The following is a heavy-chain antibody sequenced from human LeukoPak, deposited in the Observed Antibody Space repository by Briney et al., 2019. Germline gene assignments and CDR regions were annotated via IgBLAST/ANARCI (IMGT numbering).Heavy chain of an antibody. CDR3: TSHDSSGYYYHQLYYFDY. Sequence: PGGSLRLSCAASGFTFSGSAMHWVRQASGKGLEWVGRIRSKANSYATAYAESVKGRFTISRDDSKNTAYLQMNSLKTEDTAVYYCTSHDSSGYYYHQLYYFDYWGQGTLVTVSS. CDR2: IRSKANSYAT. V-gene: IGHV3-73*01. CDR1: GFTFSGSA. D-gene: IGHD3-22*01. J-gene: IGHJ4*02.